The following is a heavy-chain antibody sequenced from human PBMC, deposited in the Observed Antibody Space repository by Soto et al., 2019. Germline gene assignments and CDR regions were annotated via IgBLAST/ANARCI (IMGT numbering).Heavy chain of an antibody. V-gene: IGHV3-9*01. CDR1: GFTFDDYA. Sequence: GGSLRLSCAASGFTFDDYAMHWVRQAPGKGLEWVSGISWNSGSIGYADSVKGRFTISRDNAKNSLYLQMNSLRAEDTALYYCAKDTPHDCGTNGVCYTEWGQGTLVTVSS. D-gene: IGHD2-8*01. J-gene: IGHJ4*02. CDR2: ISWNSGSI. CDR3: AKDTPHDCGTNGVCYTE.